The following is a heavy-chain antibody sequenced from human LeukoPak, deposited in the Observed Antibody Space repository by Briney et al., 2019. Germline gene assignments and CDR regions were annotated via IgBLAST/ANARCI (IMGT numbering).Heavy chain of an antibody. Sequence: PSETLSLTCGVSVGSINSGNWWTWVRQSPGKGLEWIGEIHHNGTRNYNPSLKSRVTISADTFKNHFSLIVTSLTAVDTAVYYRAAAPILRGEGGEHYKYGMDVWGQGTTVIVSS. J-gene: IGHJ6*02. V-gene: IGHV4/OR15-8*01. CDR3: AAAPILRGEGGEHYKYGMDV. CDR1: VGSINSGNW. CDR2: IHHNGTR. D-gene: IGHD2-2*02.